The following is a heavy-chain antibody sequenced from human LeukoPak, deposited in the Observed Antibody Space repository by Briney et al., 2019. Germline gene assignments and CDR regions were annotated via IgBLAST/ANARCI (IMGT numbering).Heavy chain of an antibody. CDR2: IGGSGGDT. V-gene: IGHV3-23*01. CDR3: VPLGGLGYYQYGMDV. J-gene: IGHJ6*02. CDR1: GFTFSTYA. Sequence: PGGSLRLSCVVSGFTFSTYAMSWVRQAPGKGLEWVSGIGGSGGDTFYADSVRGRFTASRDNSKNTLFLQIDSLRTEDTAVYYRVPLGGLGYYQYGMDVWGRGTTVTVSS. D-gene: IGHD3/OR15-3a*01.